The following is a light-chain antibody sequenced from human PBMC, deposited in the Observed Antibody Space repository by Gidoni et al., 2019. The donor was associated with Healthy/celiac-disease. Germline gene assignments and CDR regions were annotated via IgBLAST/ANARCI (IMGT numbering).Light chain of an antibody. J-gene: IGKJ3*01. Sequence: IVFTHSPVTLSLSPGERATLSCRASQSVSSSYLAWYQQKPGQAPRLLIYGASSRATGIPDRFSGSGSGTDFTLTISRLEPEDFAVYYCQQYGSSPFTFGPGTKVDIK. CDR1: QSVSSSY. V-gene: IGKV3-20*01. CDR2: GAS. CDR3: QQYGSSPFT.